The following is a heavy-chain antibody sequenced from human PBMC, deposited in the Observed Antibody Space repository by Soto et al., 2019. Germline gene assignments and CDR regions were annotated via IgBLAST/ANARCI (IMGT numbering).Heavy chain of an antibody. D-gene: IGHD5-12*01. CDR1: GGTFSSYA. CDR2: ITPIFGTA. Sequence: QVQRVQSGAEVKKPGSSVKVSCKPSGGTFSSYAISWVRQAPGQGLEWMGGITPIFGTANYAQKFQGRVTITADESTSTADMELSSLRSEDTAVYYCARLPNSGPFDRGVFDYWGQGTLVTVSS. V-gene: IGHV1-69*12. J-gene: IGHJ4*02. CDR3: ARLPNSGPFDRGVFDY.